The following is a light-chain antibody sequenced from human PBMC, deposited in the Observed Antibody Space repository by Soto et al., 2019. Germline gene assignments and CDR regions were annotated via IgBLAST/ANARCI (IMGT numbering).Light chain of an antibody. CDR2: EVR. V-gene: IGLV2-14*01. J-gene: IGLJ3*02. Sequence: QSVLTQPAAVSGSAGQSITISCSGTMRDVGAYNLVSWYQQHPGTAPKLSIYEVRKRPSGISSRFSGSRSGNTASLTISGLQPEGEGDYYGSAYTARSTLVFGGGTKVTVL. CDR3: SAYTARSTLV. CDR1: MRDVGAYNL.